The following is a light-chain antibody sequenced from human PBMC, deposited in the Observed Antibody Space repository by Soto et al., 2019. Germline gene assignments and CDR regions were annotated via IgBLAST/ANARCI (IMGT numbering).Light chain of an antibody. CDR1: SGHSNYA. CDR2: LNRDGSH. J-gene: IGLJ2*01. Sequence: QPVLTQSPSASASLGASVKLTCTLSSGHSNYAIAWHQQQSEKGPRSLIKLNRDGSHSKGDAIPDRFSGSSSGAERYLTVSRLQSEDEADCYCQTWGSGIVVFGAGTKLTVL. V-gene: IGLV4-69*01. CDR3: QTWGSGIVV.